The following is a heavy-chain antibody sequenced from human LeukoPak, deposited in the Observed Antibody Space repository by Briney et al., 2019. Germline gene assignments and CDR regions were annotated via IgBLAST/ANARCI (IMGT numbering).Heavy chain of an antibody. CDR1: GYTFTSYG. CDR2: ISAYNGNT. J-gene: IGHJ4*02. D-gene: IGHD5-18*01. CDR3: ARDAEVTPDGYFDY. Sequence: ASVKVSCKASGYTFTSYGISWVRQAPGQGLEWMGWISAYNGNTNYAQKLQGRVTMTTDTSTSTAYMELRSLRSDDTAVYYCARDAEVTPDGYFDYWGQGTLVTVSS. V-gene: IGHV1-18*01.